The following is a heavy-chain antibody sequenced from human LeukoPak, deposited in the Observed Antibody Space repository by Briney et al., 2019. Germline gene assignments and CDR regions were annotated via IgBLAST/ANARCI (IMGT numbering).Heavy chain of an antibody. CDR3: TVVPAAYYYYGMDV. D-gene: IGHD2-2*01. J-gene: IGHJ6*02. CDR1: GGSISSGGYY. Sequence: PSETLSLTCTVSGGSISSGGYYWSWIRQHPGKGLEWIGYIYYSGSTYYNPSLKSRVTISVDTSKNQSSLKLSSVTAADTAVYYCTVVPAAYYYYGMDVWGQGTTVTVSS. CDR2: IYYSGST. V-gene: IGHV4-31*03.